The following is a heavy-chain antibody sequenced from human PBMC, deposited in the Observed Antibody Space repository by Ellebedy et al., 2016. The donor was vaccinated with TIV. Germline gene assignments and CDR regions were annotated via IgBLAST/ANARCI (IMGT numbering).Heavy chain of an antibody. Sequence: PGGSLRLSCEASGFTFSGHGMSWVRQAPGKGLEWVSSINEDSTYSYYAESVKGRFTISRDNAGNTLNLQISSLTVEDTAIYYCARAGSAGYLRYNWLDPWGQGILVTVSS. CDR1: GFTFSGHG. D-gene: IGHD1-1*01. V-gene: IGHV3-21*01. J-gene: IGHJ5*02. CDR3: ARAGSAGYLRYNWLDP. CDR2: INEDSTYS.